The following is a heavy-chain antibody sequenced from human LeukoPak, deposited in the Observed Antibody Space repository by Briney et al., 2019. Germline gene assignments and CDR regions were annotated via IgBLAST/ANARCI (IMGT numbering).Heavy chain of an antibody. D-gene: IGHD2-15*01. Sequence: ASVKVSCKVSGYTLVELSMHWVRQVPGKGLEWMGGFDPEDGETIYAQKFLGRVTMTEDRSKDTAYLELSGLRSEDAAVYYCATIRRYCSGGNCYARRLASLDIWGQGTMVTVSS. J-gene: IGHJ3*02. CDR2: FDPEDGET. V-gene: IGHV1-24*01. CDR1: GYTLVELS. CDR3: ATIRRYCSGGNCYARRLASLDI.